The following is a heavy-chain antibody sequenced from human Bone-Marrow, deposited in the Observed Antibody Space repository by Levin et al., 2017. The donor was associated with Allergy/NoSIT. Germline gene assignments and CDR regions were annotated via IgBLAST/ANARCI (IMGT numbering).Heavy chain of an antibody. CDR3: AKDTRVWGDSSGYHDY. Sequence: GGSLRLSCAASGFTFGDYAMHWVRQAPGKGLEWVSGISGSSGTIGYADSVKGRFTISRDNAKNSLYLQMNSLRAEDTALYICAKDTRVWGDSSGYHDYWGQGTLVIVAS. CDR1: GFTFGDYA. CDR2: ISGSSGTI. J-gene: IGHJ4*02. V-gene: IGHV3-9*01. D-gene: IGHD3-22*01.